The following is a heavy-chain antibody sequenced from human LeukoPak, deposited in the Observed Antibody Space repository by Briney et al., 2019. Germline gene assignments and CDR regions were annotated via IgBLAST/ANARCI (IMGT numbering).Heavy chain of an antibody. CDR2: ISVDTRNT. J-gene: IGHJ3*02. V-gene: IGHV3-30*04. CDR1: GFTFSSYP. Sequence: GGSLRLSCAASGFTFSSYPMHWVRQAPGKGLEWMAVISVDTRNTYYADSVRGRFTISRDSSKNTVYLEMKSLRPEDTAVYYCARDKEGPYYYERGGDAFDIWGQGTTVIVSS. D-gene: IGHD3-22*01. CDR3: ARDKEGPYYYERGGDAFDI.